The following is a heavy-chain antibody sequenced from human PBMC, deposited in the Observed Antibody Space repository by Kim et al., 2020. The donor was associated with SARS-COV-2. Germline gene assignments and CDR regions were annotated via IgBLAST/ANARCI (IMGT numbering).Heavy chain of an antibody. J-gene: IGHJ3*02. D-gene: IGHD3-22*01. V-gene: IGHV4-31*03. CDR2: IYYSGST. Sequence: SETLSLTCTVSGGSISSGGYYWSWIRQHPGKGLEWIGYIYYSGSTYYNPSLKSRVTISVDTSKNQFSLKLSSVTAADTAVYYCARAQGSGYAFDIWGQGTMVTVSS. CDR1: GGSISSGGYY. CDR3: ARAQGSGYAFDI.